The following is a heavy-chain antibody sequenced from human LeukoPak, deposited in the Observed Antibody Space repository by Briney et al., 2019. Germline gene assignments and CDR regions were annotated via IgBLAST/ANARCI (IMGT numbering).Heavy chain of an antibody. Sequence: ASVKVSCKASDYTFTSYGISWVRQAPGQGLEWMGWISAYNGNTNYAQKLQGRVTMTTDTSTSTAYMELRSLRSDDTAVYYCARDYYDSSGRLANSDWGQGTLVTVSS. J-gene: IGHJ4*02. D-gene: IGHD3-22*01. CDR3: ARDYYDSSGRLANSD. CDR1: DYTFTSYG. V-gene: IGHV1-18*01. CDR2: ISAYNGNT.